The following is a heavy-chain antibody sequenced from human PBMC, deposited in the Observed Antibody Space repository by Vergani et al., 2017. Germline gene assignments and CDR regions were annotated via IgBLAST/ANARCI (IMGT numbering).Heavy chain of an antibody. CDR1: GGSFSGYY. D-gene: IGHD1-14*01. V-gene: IGHV4-34*01. J-gene: IGHJ4*02. CDR3: ARTSDRAAVDY. CDR2: INHSGST. Sequence: QVQLQQWGAGLLKPSETLSLTCAVYGGSFSGYYWSWIRQPPGKGLEWIGEINHSGSTNYNPSLKSRVTISVDTSKNQFSLKRSSVTAADTAVYYCARTSDRAAVDYWGQGTLVTVSS.